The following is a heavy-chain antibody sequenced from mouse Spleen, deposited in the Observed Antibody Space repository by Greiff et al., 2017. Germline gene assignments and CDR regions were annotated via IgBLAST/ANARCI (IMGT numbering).Heavy chain of an antibody. D-gene: IGHD2-4*01. Sequence: VQLQESGAELVKPGASVKMSCKASGYTFTSYWITWVKQRPGQGLEWIGDIYPGSGSTNYNEKFKSKATLTVDTSSSTAYMQLSSLTSEDSAVYYCASEMIKRAMDYWGQGTSVTVSS. CDR1: GYTFTSYW. CDR3: ASEMIKRAMDY. V-gene: IGHV1-55*01. J-gene: IGHJ4*01. CDR2: IYPGSGST.